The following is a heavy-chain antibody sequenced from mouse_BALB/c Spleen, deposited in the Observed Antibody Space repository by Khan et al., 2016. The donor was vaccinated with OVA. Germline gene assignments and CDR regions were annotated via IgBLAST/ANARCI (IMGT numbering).Heavy chain of an antibody. CDR2: INPSSAYI. V-gene: IGHV1-4*01. Sequence: QVQLKQSGAELARPGASVKMSCKASGYTFTSYTMHWVKQRPGQGLEWIGYINPSSAYINYNQKFKEMATLTADKSSSTAYMQMSSLTSEDSAVYYCARNGYYVGFAYWGQGTLVTVSA. CDR1: GYTFTSYT. CDR3: ARNGYYVGFAY. D-gene: IGHD2-3*01. J-gene: IGHJ3*01.